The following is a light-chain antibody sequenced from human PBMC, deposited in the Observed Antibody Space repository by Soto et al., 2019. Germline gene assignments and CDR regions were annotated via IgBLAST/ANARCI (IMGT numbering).Light chain of an antibody. CDR1: SSNIGAGYD. CDR2: GNS. V-gene: IGLV1-40*01. J-gene: IGLJ1*01. Sequence: QSALTQPPSVCGAPGQRVTISCTGSSSNIGAGYDVHWYQQLPGTAPKLLIYGNSNRPSGVPDRFSGSKSGTSASLAITGLQAEDEADYNCQSYESSLSGHNYVFGTGTKVTVL. CDR3: QSYESSLSGHNYV.